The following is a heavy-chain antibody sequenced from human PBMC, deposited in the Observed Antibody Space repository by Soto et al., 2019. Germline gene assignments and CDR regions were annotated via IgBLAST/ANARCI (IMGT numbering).Heavy chain of an antibody. CDR1: GFTFSSYG. CDR3: SRDRYSGKAAGGLYY. Sequence: QVQLVESGGGVVQPGRSLRLSCAASGFTFSSYGMHWVRQAPGKGLEWVAVIWYDGSNKYYADSVKGRFTISRDNSKNQGELQKKSLRAEDTGVYYCSRDRYSGKAAGGLYYWGQGTLVNVSS. D-gene: IGHD2-21*01. J-gene: IGHJ4*01. V-gene: IGHV3-33*01. CDR2: IWYDGSNK.